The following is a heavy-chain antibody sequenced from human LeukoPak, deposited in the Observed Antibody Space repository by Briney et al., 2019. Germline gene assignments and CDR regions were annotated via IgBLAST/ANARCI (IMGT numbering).Heavy chain of an antibody. Sequence: ASVKVSCKASGYTFTSYDINWVRQATGQGLEWMGWMNPNSGNTGYAQKFQGRVTITRNTSISTAYMELSRLRSDDTAVYYCARVRYCSGGSCSRSAFDIWGQGTMVTVSS. CDR1: GYTFTSYD. D-gene: IGHD2-15*01. CDR3: ARVRYCSGGSCSRSAFDI. V-gene: IGHV1-8*03. J-gene: IGHJ3*02. CDR2: MNPNSGNT.